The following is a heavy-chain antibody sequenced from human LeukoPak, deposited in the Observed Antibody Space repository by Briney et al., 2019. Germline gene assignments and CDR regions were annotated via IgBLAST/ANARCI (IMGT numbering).Heavy chain of an antibody. Sequence: SETLSLTCAVYGRSFSGYYWSWIRQPPGKGLEWIGEINHRGSTSYSPSLKSRVTISVDTSKNQFSLKLRSVTAADTAVYYCARLADLYSSAVSNFDYWGQGTLVTVSS. V-gene: IGHV4-34*01. CDR3: ARLADLYSSAVSNFDY. CDR2: INHRGST. CDR1: GRSFSGYY. J-gene: IGHJ4*02. D-gene: IGHD5-18*01.